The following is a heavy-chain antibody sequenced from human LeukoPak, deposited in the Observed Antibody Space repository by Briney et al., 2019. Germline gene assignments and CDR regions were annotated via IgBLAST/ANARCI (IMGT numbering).Heavy chain of an antibody. J-gene: IGHJ3*02. V-gene: IGHV1-8*01. CDR3: ARGLVVLAATSWAFDI. Sequence: GASVKVSCKASGYTFTTYDINWVRQATGQGLGWMGWTNPNSGNTGYAQRFQGRVTMTRNTSISTAYMELSSLRSEDTAVYYCARGLVVLAATSWAFDIWGHGTMVTVSS. D-gene: IGHD2-15*01. CDR2: TNPNSGNT. CDR1: GYTFTTYD.